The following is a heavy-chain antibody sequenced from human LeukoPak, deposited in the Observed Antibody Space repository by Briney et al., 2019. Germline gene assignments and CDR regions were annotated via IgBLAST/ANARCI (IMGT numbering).Heavy chain of an antibody. Sequence: GASVKVSCKASGYTFTGQYMHWVRQAPGQGLEWMGWLNPNNGGTEYSQNFQDRVTMTRDTSISTAYMELSGLRSDDTAVYYCARGSVLGFDYWGRGTQVTVSS. CDR1: GYTFTGQY. CDR2: LNPNNGGT. CDR3: ARGSVLGFDY. D-gene: IGHD6-6*01. J-gene: IGHJ4*02. V-gene: IGHV1-2*02.